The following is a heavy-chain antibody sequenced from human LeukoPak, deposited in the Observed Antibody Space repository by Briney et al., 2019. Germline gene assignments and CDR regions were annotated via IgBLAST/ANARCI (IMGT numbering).Heavy chain of an antibody. J-gene: IGHJ4*02. Sequence: GGSLRLSCTASGFTLSSYAMSWVRQAPGEGLEWVSTISGSADNANYAEAVKGRFTISRDNSKNTTYLQMNSLRAEDTAVYYCAKQGFGCWGQGTLVTVSS. CDR2: ISGSADNA. CDR1: GFTLSSYA. V-gene: IGHV3-23*01. CDR3: AKQGFGC.